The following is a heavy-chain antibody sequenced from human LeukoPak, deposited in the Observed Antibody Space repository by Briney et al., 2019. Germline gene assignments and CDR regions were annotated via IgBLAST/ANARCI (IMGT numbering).Heavy chain of an antibody. V-gene: IGHV3-23*01. Sequence: GGSLRLSCAASGFSFSSYAMSWVRQAPGKGLEWVSGISGSGSSPYYADSVKGRLTISRDNSKKTLYLQMNGLRAEDTAVYYCAKGGVVPAARGAFDIWGQGTKVTVSS. CDR1: GFSFSSYA. CDR2: ISGSGSSP. CDR3: AKGGVVPAARGAFDI. J-gene: IGHJ3*02. D-gene: IGHD2-2*01.